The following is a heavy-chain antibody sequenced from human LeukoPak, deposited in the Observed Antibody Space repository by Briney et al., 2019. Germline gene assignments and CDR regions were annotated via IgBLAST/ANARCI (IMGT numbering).Heavy chain of an antibody. J-gene: IGHJ4*02. D-gene: IGHD3-9*01. Sequence: GGSLRLSCAASGFTFSSYWMSWVRQAPGKGLEWVANIKQDGSEKYYVDSVKGRFTIYRDNAKNSLYLQMNSLRAEDTAVYYCASSYYDILTGIYIDYWGQGTLVTVSS. CDR2: IKQDGSEK. CDR3: ASSYYDILTGIYIDY. V-gene: IGHV3-7*01. CDR1: GFTFSSYW.